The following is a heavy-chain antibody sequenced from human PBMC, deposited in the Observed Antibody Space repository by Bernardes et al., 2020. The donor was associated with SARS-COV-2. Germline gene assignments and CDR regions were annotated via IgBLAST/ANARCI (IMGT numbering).Heavy chain of an antibody. CDR2: INSKTDGGTT. J-gene: IGHJ3*02. D-gene: IGHD3-3*01. V-gene: IGHV3-15*01. Sequence: GTLRLSCAASGFTFSNAWLSWVRQAPGKGLEWVGCINSKTDGGTTDYAAPLKGRFTISRDDSKTTLYLQMNSLKTEDTAVYYCTTGGAITIFGVVIVMDAFDIWGQGTMVTVSS. CDR1: GFTFSNAW. CDR3: TTGGAITIFGVVIVMDAFDI.